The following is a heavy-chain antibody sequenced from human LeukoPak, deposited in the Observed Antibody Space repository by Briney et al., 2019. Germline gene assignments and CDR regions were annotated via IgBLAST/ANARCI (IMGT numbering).Heavy chain of an antibody. CDR1: GGSISRGGYY. CDR3: ARGYCSSTSCFPGVFDY. D-gene: IGHD2-2*01. V-gene: IGHV4-31*03. Sequence: SQTLSLTCTVSGGSISRGGYYWSWIRQHPGKGLEWIGYIYYSGSTYYNPSLKSRVTISVDTSKNQFSLKLSSVTAADTAVYYCARGYCSSTSCFPGVFDYWGQGTLVTVSS. J-gene: IGHJ4*02. CDR2: IYYSGST.